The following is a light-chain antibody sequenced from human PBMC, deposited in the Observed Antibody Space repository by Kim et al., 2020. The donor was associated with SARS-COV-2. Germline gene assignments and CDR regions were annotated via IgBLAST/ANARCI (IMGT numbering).Light chain of an antibody. Sequence: QAVVTQEPSLTVSPGGTVTLTCASSTGAVTSGYYPNWFQQKPGQAPRVLIYSTSNTHSWTPARFSGSLLGGKAALTLSGVQPEDEAEYYCLLFYGGAQNWVFGGGTQLTVL. V-gene: IGLV7-43*01. J-gene: IGLJ3*02. CDR1: TGAVTSGYY. CDR2: STS. CDR3: LLFYGGAQNWV.